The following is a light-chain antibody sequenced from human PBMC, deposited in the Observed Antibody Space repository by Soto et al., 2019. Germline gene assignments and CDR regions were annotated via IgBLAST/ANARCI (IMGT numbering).Light chain of an antibody. V-gene: IGKV3-20*01. CDR3: QQYGSSPRT. Sequence: EIVLTQSPGTLSLSPGERATLSFSASQSVSSSYLAWYQQKPGQAPRLLIYGASSTATVIPDMFSVSGSGTDFTLNISRLEPEYFAVYYCQQYGSSPRTFGQGTKLESK. CDR2: GAS. CDR1: QSVSSSY. J-gene: IGKJ2*01.